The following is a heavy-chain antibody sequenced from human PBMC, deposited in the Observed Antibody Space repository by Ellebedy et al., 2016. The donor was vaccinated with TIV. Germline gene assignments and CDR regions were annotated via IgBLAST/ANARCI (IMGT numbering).Heavy chain of an antibody. CDR3: ARDPGGGGDYGDNWFDP. J-gene: IGHJ5*02. V-gene: IGHV3-66*01. CDR1: GFTVSDYF. CDR2: IYKNGGT. Sequence: LSLTCAASGFTVSDYFMTWVRQAPGKGLEWVSVIYKNGGTNYTDSVNGRFTITRDDSKNTLYLQMNSLRAEDTAVYYCARDPGGGGDYGDNWFDPWGQGTLVTVSS. D-gene: IGHD3-10*01.